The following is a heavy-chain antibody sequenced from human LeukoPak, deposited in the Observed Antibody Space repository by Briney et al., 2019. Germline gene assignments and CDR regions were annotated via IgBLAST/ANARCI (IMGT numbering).Heavy chain of an antibody. CDR2: IYSRGAT. J-gene: IGHJ4*02. CDR3: AARNY. D-gene: IGHD1-14*01. CDR1: GFSVSNNY. Sequence: GGSLRLSCAASGFSVSNNYMSWVRQAPGKGLEGVSVIYSRGATYYTDSVKGRFTISRDNSKNTLYLQMNSLRVEDTAVYYCAARNYWGQGTLVTVSS. V-gene: IGHV3-53*01.